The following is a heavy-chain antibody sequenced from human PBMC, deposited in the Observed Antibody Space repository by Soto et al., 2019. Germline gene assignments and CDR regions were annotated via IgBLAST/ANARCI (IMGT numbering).Heavy chain of an antibody. CDR2: IYSGGST. CDR3: ARVSTTGSDYYYGMDV. CDR1: GFTVSSNY. Sequence: GGSLRLSCAASGFTVSSNYMSWVRQAPGKGLEWVSVIYSGGSTYYADSVKGRFTTSRDNSKNTLYLQMNSLRAEDTAVYYCARVSTTGSDYYYGMDVWGQGTTVTVSS. V-gene: IGHV3-53*01. D-gene: IGHD4-4*01. J-gene: IGHJ6*02.